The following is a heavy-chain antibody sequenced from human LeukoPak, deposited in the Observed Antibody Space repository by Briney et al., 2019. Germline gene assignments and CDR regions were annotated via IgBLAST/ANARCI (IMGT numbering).Heavy chain of an antibody. CDR1: GFTFSSYA. J-gene: IGHJ4*02. CDR3: AIRDTNWNCVRSPFDY. V-gene: IGHV3-23*01. Sequence: PGGSLRLSCAASGFTFSSYAMSWVRQAPGKGLEWVSAISGSGGSTYYADSVKGRFTISRDNSKNTLYLQMNSLRAEDTAVYYCAIRDTNWNCVRSPFDYWGQGTLVTVSS. D-gene: IGHD1-1*01. CDR2: ISGSGGST.